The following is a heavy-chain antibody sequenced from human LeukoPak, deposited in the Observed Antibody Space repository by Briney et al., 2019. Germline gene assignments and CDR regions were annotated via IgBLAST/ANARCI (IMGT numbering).Heavy chain of an antibody. D-gene: IGHD4-17*01. CDR2: INTDYST. V-gene: IGHV3-53*01. J-gene: IGHJ2*01. CDR3: ARDSFTVTSAGYFDL. Sequence: RGSLRLSCAVSGFSVSANYMSWVRQAPGKGLEWVSIINTDYSTYYAESVKGRFTTPRDNSKNSVSLEMNSLRAEDTAVYYCARDSFTVTSAGYFDLWGRGTLVTVSS. CDR1: GFSVSANY.